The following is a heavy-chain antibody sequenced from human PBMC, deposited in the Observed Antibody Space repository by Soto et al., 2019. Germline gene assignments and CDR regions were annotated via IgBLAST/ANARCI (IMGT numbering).Heavy chain of an antibody. CDR1: GGSISSYY. CDR3: ARGIAVIDY. J-gene: IGHJ4*02. V-gene: IGHV4-59*01. Sequence: QVQLQESGPGLVKPSETLSLTCTVSGGSISSYYWSWIRQPPGKGLEWIGYIYYSGSTNYNPSLKSRVTMSVDTSKNQFSLKLSSVTAADTAVYYCARGIAVIDYWGQGTLVTVSS. D-gene: IGHD6-13*01. CDR2: IYYSGST.